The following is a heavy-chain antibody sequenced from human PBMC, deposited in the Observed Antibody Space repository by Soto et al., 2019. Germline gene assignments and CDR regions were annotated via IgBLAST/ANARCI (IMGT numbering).Heavy chain of an antibody. V-gene: IGHV3-30*18. CDR2: ISYDGSNK. CDR1: GFTFSSYG. J-gene: IGHJ4*02. CDR3: AKDLPGDPSYFDY. Sequence: GGSLRLSCAASGFTFSSYGMHWVRQAPGKGLEWVAVISYDGSNKYYADSVKGRFTISRDNSKNTLYLQMNSLRAEDTAVYYCAKDLPGDPSYFDYWGQGTLVTVYS.